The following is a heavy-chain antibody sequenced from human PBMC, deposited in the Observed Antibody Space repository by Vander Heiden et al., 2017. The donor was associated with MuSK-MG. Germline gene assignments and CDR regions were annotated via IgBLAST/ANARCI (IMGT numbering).Heavy chain of an antibody. CDR1: GFTFSSYW. CDR3: AREDLIAAAY. D-gene: IGHD6-13*01. V-gene: IGHV3-7*01. CDR2: IKQDGSEK. Sequence: EVQLVESGGGLVQPGGSLRLSCAASGFTFSSYWMSWVRQAPGKGLEWVANIKQDGSEKDDVDSVKGRFTISRDNAKNSLYLKMKSLRAEDTAMYYGAREDLIAAAYWGQGTMVTVSS. J-gene: IGHJ4*02.